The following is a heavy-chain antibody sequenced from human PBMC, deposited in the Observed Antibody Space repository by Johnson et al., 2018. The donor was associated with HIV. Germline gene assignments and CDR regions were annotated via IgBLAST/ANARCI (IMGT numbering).Heavy chain of an antibody. V-gene: IGHV3-74*02. CDR3: GRAVMVRNYVDYALDV. D-gene: IGHD3-10*01. CDR2: INADGSRT. J-gene: IGHJ3*01. CDR1: GFTVRNRY. Sequence: VQLVESGGGWTQPGGSLRLSCAASGFTVRNRYMGWVRQAPGEGLQWVSRINADGSRTTYADSVKGRFTISRDNAKNSLYLQMSSLRAGDTAVYYCGRAVMVRNYVDYALDVWGQGTIVTVSS.